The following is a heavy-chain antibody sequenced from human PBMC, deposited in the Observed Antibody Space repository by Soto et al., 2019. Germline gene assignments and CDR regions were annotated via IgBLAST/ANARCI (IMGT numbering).Heavy chain of an antibody. CDR2: INHSGST. Sequence: SETLSLTCAVYGGSFSGYYWSWIRQPPGKGLEWIGEINHSGSTNYNPSLKSRVTISVDTSKNQFSLKLSSVTAADTAVYYCARRSSSGWYSPLKADFFDYWGQGTLVTVSS. CDR1: GGSFSGYY. D-gene: IGHD6-19*01. J-gene: IGHJ4*02. CDR3: ARRSSSGWYSPLKADFFDY. V-gene: IGHV4-34*01.